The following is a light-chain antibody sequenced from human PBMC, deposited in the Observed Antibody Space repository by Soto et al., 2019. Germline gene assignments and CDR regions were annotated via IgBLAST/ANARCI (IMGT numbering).Light chain of an antibody. CDR1: SSDVGGYNY. CDR3: SSFTSTSTYV. V-gene: IGLV2-14*01. CDR2: EVN. Sequence: QSALTQPASVSGSPGQSITISCTGTSSDVGGYNYVSWYQQHPGKAPELMIYEVNNRPSGISNRFSGSKSGNTASLTISGLQAEDEADYYCSSFTSTSTYVFGTGTKLTVL. J-gene: IGLJ1*01.